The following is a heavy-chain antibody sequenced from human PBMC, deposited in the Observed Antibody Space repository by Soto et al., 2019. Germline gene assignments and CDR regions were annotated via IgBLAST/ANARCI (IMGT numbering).Heavy chain of an antibody. V-gene: IGHV4-39*01. J-gene: IGHJ5*02. CDR1: GGSISTSDYY. CDR3: VGNRGISAAATQGWFDP. Sequence: SETLSLTCTLSGGSISTSDYYWGWVRQPPGKGLEWIGSIYYSGHTYFNVSLKSRVSISIDTSKHQFSLTLRSMTAADTAIYYCVGNRGISAAATQGWFDPWGQGTLVTVSS. D-gene: IGHD2-15*01. CDR2: IYYSGHT.